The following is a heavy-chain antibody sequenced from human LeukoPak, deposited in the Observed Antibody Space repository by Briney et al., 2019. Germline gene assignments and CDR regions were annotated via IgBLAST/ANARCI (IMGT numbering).Heavy chain of an antibody. J-gene: IGHJ4*02. Sequence: SETLSLTCAVSGYSISSGYYWGWIRQPPGKGMEWIGSIYHSGSTYYNPSLKSRVTISVDTSKNQFYLKLSSVTAADTAVYYCAREGRGCSGGSCYGSAAGDYWGQGTLVTVSS. CDR1: GYSISSGYY. V-gene: IGHV4-38-2*02. D-gene: IGHD2-15*01. CDR3: AREGRGCSGGSCYGSAAGDY. CDR2: IYHSGST.